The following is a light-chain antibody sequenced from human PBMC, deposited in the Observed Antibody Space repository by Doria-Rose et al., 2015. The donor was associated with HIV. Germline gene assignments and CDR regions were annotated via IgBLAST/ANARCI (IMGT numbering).Light chain of an antibody. CDR3: HQYGTSWT. Sequence: EIVLTRSPGTLSLSPGERATLSCRASQSFSSTYLAWYQKKPGQAPSLLIYDGSTRATGIPDRFSASGSGTDFTLTINRLEPEDFALYYCHQYGTSWTFGQGTKVEI. CDR2: DGS. CDR1: QSFSSTY. V-gene: IGKV3-20*01. J-gene: IGKJ1*01.